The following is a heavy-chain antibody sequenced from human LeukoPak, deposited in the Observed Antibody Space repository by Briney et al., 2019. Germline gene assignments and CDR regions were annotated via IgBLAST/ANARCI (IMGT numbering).Heavy chain of an antibody. CDR3: AKQVRADGGAGDYFDY. Sequence: GGSLRLSCAASGFTFNDYWMSWVRQAPGKGLEWVADIKQDGNDQKYVDSVKGRFTISRDNSKNTLYLQMNSLRAEDPAVYYCAKQVRADGGAGDYFDYWGQGTLVTVSS. V-gene: IGHV3-7*01. CDR1: GFTFNDYW. D-gene: IGHD2-2*01. J-gene: IGHJ4*02. CDR2: IKQDGNDQ.